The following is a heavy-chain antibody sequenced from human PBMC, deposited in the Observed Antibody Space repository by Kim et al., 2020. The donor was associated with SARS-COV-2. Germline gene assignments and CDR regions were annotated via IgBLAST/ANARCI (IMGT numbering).Heavy chain of an antibody. V-gene: IGHV1-3*01. D-gene: IGHD4-17*01. CDR1: GYTFTSYA. CDR3: ARDWAAVYWYFDL. CDR2: INAGNGNT. J-gene: IGHJ2*01. Sequence: ASVKVSCKASGYTFTSYAMHWVRQAPGQRLEWMGWINAGNGNTKYSQKFQGRVTITRDTSASTAYMELSSLRSEDTAVYYCARDWAAVYWYFDLWGRGTLVTVSS.